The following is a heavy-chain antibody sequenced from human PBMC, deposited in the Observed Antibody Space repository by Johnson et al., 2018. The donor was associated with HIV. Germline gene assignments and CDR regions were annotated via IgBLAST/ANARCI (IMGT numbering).Heavy chain of an antibody. D-gene: IGHD6-6*01. CDR1: GFTFSSYG. CDR2: ISYDGSNK. CDR3: AKSSYEYSSSSDAFDI. Sequence: QMQLVESGGGVVQPGRSLRLSCAASGFTFSSYGMYWVRQAPGKGLEWVAIISYDGSNKYYADSVKGRFTISRDNSKNTLYMQMNSLRAEDTAVYYCAKSSYEYSSSSDAFDIWGQGTMVTVSS. J-gene: IGHJ3*02. V-gene: IGHV3-30*18.